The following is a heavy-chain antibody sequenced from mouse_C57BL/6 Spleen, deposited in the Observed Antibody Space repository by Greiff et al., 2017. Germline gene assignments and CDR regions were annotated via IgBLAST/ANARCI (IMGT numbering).Heavy chain of an antibody. J-gene: IGHJ1*03. Sequence: QVQLKESGAELARPGASVKLSCKASGYTFTSYGISWVKQRTGQGLEWIGEIYPRSGNTYYNEKFKGKATLTADKSSSTAYMELRSLTSEDSAVYVCARERNYYGSSHWYFDVWGTGTTVTVSS. V-gene: IGHV1-81*01. CDR1: GYTFTSYG. CDR3: ARERNYYGSSHWYFDV. D-gene: IGHD1-1*01. CDR2: IYPRSGNT.